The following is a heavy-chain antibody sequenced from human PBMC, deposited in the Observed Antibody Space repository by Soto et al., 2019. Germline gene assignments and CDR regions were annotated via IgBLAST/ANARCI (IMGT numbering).Heavy chain of an antibody. CDR2: ISSSSSYI. D-gene: IGHD2-15*01. Sequence: GGSLRLSCAASGFTFSSYSMNWVRQAPGKGLEWVSSISSSSSYIYYADSVKGRFTISRDNAKNSLYLQMNSLRAEDTAVYYCARNERIAANDAFDIWGQGTMVTVSS. CDR3: ARNERIAANDAFDI. CDR1: GFTFSSYS. V-gene: IGHV3-21*01. J-gene: IGHJ3*02.